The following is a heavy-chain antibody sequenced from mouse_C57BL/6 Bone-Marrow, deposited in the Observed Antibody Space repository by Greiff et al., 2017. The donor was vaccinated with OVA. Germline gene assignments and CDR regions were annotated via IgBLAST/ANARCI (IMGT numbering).Heavy chain of an antibody. D-gene: IGHD1-1*01. V-gene: IGHV1-20*01. CDR2: INPYNGDT. CDR3: ARPHYYGSSYFDY. Sequence: VHVKQSGPELVKPGDSVKISCKASGYSFTGYFMNWVMQSHGKSLEWIGRINPYNGDTFYNQKFKGKATLTVDKSSSTAHMELRSLTSEDSAVYYCARPHYYGSSYFDYWGQGTTLTVSS. J-gene: IGHJ2*01. CDR1: GYSFTGYF.